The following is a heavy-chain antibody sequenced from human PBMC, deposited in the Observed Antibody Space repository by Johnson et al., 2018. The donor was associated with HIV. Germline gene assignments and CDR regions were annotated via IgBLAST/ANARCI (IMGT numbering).Heavy chain of an antibody. CDR3: TVPASIAVAGLGAFDI. J-gene: IGHJ3*02. V-gene: IGHV3-7*03. D-gene: IGHD6-19*01. CDR1: GFTFSSYW. CDR2: IKQDGSEK. Sequence: VQLVESGGGLVQPGGSLRLSCAASGFTFSSYWMSWVRQAPGKGLEWVANIKQDGSEKYYVDSVKGRFTISRDNAKNSLYLQMNSLRAEDTAVYYCTVPASIAVAGLGAFDIWGQGTMVTVSS.